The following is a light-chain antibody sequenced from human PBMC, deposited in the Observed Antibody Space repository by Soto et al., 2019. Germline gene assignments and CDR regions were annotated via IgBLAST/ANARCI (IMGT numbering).Light chain of an antibody. CDR2: SNN. J-gene: IGLJ2*01. CDR3: AAWDDSLNGVV. Sequence: QSVLTQPPSASGTPGQRVTISCSGSSSNIGSNTVIWYQQLPGTAPKLLIYSNNQRPSGVPDRVSGSKSGTSASLAISGLQSEDEADYYCAAWDDSLNGVVFGGGTKVTVL. V-gene: IGLV1-44*01. CDR1: SSNIGSNT.